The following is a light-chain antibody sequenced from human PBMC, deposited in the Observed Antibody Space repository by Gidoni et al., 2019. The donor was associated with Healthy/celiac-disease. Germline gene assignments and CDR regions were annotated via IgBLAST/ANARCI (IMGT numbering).Light chain of an antibody. J-gene: IGLJ2*01. CDR2: QDS. V-gene: IGLV3-1*01. CDR1: KLGDKY. CDR3: QAWDSSLV. Sequence: SYELTQPPSVSVSPGQTASLTCSGDKLGDKYACWYQQKPGQSPVLVIYQDSKRPSGIPERFSGSNSGNTATLTISGTQAMDEADYYCQAWDSSLVFGGGTKLTVL.